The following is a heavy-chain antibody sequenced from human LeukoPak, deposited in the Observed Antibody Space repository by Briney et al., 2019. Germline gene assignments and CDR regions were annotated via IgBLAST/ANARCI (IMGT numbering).Heavy chain of an antibody. CDR1: GFTFSSYA. CDR3: AKMWDIVVVVAAYFDY. V-gene: IGHV3-23*01. D-gene: IGHD2-15*01. J-gene: IGHJ4*02. Sequence: GGSLRLSCAASGFTFSSYAMSWVRQAPGKGLEWVSAISGSGGSTYYADSVKGRFTISRDNSKNTLYLQMNSLRAEDTAVYYCAKMWDIVVVVAAYFDYWGQGTLVTVSS. CDR2: ISGSGGST.